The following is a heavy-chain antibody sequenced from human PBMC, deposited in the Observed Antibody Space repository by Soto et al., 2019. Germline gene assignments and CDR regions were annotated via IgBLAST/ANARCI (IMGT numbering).Heavy chain of an antibody. J-gene: IGHJ3*02. D-gene: IGHD3-16*01. Sequence: QVQLVESGGGVVQPGRSLRLSCAASGFTFSSYGMHWVRQAPGKGLEWVAVIWYDGSNKYYADSVKGRFTISRDNSKNSLYVQLSGVRAADTAVYYCARAPGRGGDAFAIRGQGTIVTVSS. V-gene: IGHV3-33*01. CDR1: GFTFSSYG. CDR3: ARAPGRGGDAFAI. CDR2: IWYDGSNK.